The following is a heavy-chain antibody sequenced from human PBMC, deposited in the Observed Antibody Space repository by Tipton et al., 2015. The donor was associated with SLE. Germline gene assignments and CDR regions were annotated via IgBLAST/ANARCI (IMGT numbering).Heavy chain of an antibody. Sequence: TLSLTCTVSGGSISSSSYYWGWIRQPPGKGLEWIGEINHSGSTNYNPSLKSRVTISVDTSKNQFSLKLSSVTAADTAVYYCARDPRGIMGSSSGAFDIWGQVTMVTASS. D-gene: IGHD6-6*01. CDR1: GGSISSSSYY. CDR3: ARDPRGIMGSSSGAFDI. CDR2: INHSGST. J-gene: IGHJ3*02. V-gene: IGHV4-39*07.